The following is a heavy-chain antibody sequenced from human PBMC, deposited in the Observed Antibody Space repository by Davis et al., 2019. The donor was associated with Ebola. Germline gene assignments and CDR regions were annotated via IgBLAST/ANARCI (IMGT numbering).Heavy chain of an antibody. Sequence: GESLKISCKDSGNSFNTHWIGWVRQLPGKGLEWMGIIYTGDSDTRYSPSFQGQVTISADKSISTAYLQWSSLKASDTAMYYCARQSYYYGSGSYNWFDPWGQGTLVTVSS. D-gene: IGHD3-10*01. CDR2: IYTGDSDT. J-gene: IGHJ5*02. CDR1: GNSFNTHW. CDR3: ARQSYYYGSGSYNWFDP. V-gene: IGHV5-51*01.